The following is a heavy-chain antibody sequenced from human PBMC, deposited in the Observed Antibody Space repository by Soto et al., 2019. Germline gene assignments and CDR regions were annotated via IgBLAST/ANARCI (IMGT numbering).Heavy chain of an antibody. CDR2: IYYSGST. CDR1: SGSISFYY. Sequence: SETLSLTCTVSSGSISFYYWSWIRQPPGKGLEWIGYIYYSGSTNYNPSLKSRVTISVDTSKNQFSLKLSSVTAADTAVYYGARGNEYGDYYFDYWGQGTLVTVSS. D-gene: IGHD4-17*01. V-gene: IGHV4-59*01. J-gene: IGHJ4*02. CDR3: ARGNEYGDYYFDY.